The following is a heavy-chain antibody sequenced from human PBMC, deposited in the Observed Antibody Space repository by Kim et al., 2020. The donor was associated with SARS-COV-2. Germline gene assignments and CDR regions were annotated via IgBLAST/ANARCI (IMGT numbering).Heavy chain of an antibody. V-gene: IGHV3-64D*09. D-gene: IGHD6-13*01. CDR3: VKGFPYGSWYLPDS. Sequence: GGSLRLFCSASGFTFGAYYMEWVRQAPGKGLEYVSAISTSGGTTYYTDSTRGRFTISSANSKNTLYLQMNSLRVEDTAVYFCVKGFPYGSWYLPDSLGQG. CDR1: GFTFGAYY. CDR2: ISTSGGTT. J-gene: IGHJ4*02.